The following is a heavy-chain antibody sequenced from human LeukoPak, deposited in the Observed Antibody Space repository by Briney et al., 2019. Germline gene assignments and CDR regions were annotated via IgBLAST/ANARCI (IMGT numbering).Heavy chain of an antibody. Sequence: GSLRLSCAASGFTFISYALHWVRQAPGKGLEWVAVISYDGSNKYYADSVKGRFTISRDNSKNTLYLQMNSLRAEDTAVYYCARDRHDYVWGSYRLPGYWGQGTLVTVSS. CDR3: ARDRHDYVWGSYRLPGY. CDR1: GFTFISYA. CDR2: ISYDGSNK. D-gene: IGHD3-16*02. V-gene: IGHV3-30-3*01. J-gene: IGHJ4*02.